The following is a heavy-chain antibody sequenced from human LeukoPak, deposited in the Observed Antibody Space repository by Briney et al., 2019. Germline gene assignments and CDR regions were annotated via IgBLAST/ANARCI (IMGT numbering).Heavy chain of an antibody. V-gene: IGHV4-31*03. CDR3: ARGGYGDPRGNWFDP. CDR2: IYYSGST. Sequence: NPSETLSLTCTVSVGSISSGGYYWSWIRQHPGKGLEWIGYIYYSGSTYYNPSLKSRVTISVDTSENQFSLKLSSVTAADTAVYYCARGGYGDPRGNWFDPWGQGTLVTVSS. D-gene: IGHD4-17*01. CDR1: VGSISSGGYY. J-gene: IGHJ5*02.